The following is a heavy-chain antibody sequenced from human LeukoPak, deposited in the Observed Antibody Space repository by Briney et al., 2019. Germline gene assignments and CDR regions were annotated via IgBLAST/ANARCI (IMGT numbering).Heavy chain of an antibody. CDR1: GYTFTSYD. CDR2: MNPNSGNT. V-gene: IGHV1-8*01. CDR3: ASRGYYYDSSGYYGWNYYFDY. J-gene: IGHJ4*02. Sequence: ASVKVSCTASGYTFTSYDINWVRQATGQGLEWMGWMNPNSGNTGYAQKFQGRVTMTRNTSISTAYMELSSLRSEDTAVYYCASRGYYYDSSGYYGWNYYFDYWGQGTLVTVSS. D-gene: IGHD3-22*01.